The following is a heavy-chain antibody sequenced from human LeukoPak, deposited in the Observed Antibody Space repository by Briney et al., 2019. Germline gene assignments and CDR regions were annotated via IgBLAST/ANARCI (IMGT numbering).Heavy chain of an antibody. Sequence: SETLSLSCTVSGGSISNYYWSWIRQSPVKGLEWIGFIYYSGSTNYNPSLKSRVTISVDTSKNQFSLKLSSVTAADTAVYYCARARRWNAAVEGWWFDPWGQGTLVTVSS. CDR1: GGSISNYY. V-gene: IGHV4-59*01. D-gene: IGHD1-1*01. J-gene: IGHJ5*02. CDR3: ARARRWNAAVEGWWFDP. CDR2: IYYSGST.